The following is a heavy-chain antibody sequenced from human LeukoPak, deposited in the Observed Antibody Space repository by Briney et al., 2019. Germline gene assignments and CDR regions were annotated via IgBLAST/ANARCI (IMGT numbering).Heavy chain of an antibody. V-gene: IGHV3-23*01. D-gene: IGHD6-13*01. CDR3: AKDLEPTAAGQIDY. CDR2: ISGSGGST. Sequence: GGSLRLSCAASGFTFSSYAMSWVRQAPGKGLEWVSAISGSGGSTYYADSVKGRFTISRDNSKNTLYLQMNSLSAEDTAVYYCAKDLEPTAAGQIDYWGQGTLVTVSS. J-gene: IGHJ4*02. CDR1: GFTFSSYA.